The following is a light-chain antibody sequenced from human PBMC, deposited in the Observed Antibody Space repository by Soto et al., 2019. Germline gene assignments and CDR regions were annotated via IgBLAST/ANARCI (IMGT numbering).Light chain of an antibody. V-gene: IGLV2-11*01. Sequence: SVLTQPRSVSGSPGQWVTISCTGTSSDVGGYNYVSWYQQHPGKAPKLMIYDVSKRPSGVPDRFSGSKSGNTASLTISGLQAEDEADYYCCSYAGSYVVFGTGTKVTVL. CDR1: SSDVGGYNY. CDR2: DVS. CDR3: CSYAGSYVV. J-gene: IGLJ1*01.